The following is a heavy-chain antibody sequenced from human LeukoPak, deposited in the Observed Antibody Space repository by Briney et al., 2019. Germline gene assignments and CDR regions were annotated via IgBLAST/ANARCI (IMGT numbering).Heavy chain of an antibody. V-gene: IGHV5-51*01. Sequence: GESLKISCQGSGYSFTSYWIGWVRQMPGKGLEWMGIIYPGGSDTRYSPSFQGQVTISADKSISTAYLQWSSLKASDTAIYYCARRGYSSGWYWFDPWGQGTLVTVSS. D-gene: IGHD6-19*01. J-gene: IGHJ5*02. CDR3: ARRGYSSGWYWFDP. CDR2: IYPGGSDT. CDR1: GYSFTSYW.